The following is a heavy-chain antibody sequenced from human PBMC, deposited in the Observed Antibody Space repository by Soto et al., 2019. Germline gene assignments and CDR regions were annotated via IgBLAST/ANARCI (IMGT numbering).Heavy chain of an antibody. CDR1: GYTFTGYY. Sequence: ASVKVSCKASGYTFTGYYMHWVRQAPGQGLEWMGWINPNSGGTNYAQKFQGWVTMTRDTSISTAYMELSRLRSDDTAVYYCARSPTFHYYYMDVWGKGITVTVSS. CDR3: ARSPTFHYYYMDV. J-gene: IGHJ6*03. V-gene: IGHV1-2*04. CDR2: INPNSGGT. D-gene: IGHD3-16*01.